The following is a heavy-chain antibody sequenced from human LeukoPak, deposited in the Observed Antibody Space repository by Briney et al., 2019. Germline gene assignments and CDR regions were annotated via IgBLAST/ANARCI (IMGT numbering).Heavy chain of an antibody. V-gene: IGHV3-23*01. D-gene: IGHD3-10*01. Sequence: PGGSLRLSCAASGFFANINYMTWIRQAPGKGLEWVSTVSETGDGTYYADSVKGWFTISRDNSKNTFYLQMDSLRADDTAMYYCAKGKVNHRGGLDYGGQGTLVTVSS. J-gene: IGHJ4*02. CDR2: VSETGDGT. CDR3: AKGKVNHRGGLDY. CDR1: GFFANINY.